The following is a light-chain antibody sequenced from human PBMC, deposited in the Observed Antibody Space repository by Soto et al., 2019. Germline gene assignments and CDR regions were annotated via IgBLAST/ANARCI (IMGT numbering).Light chain of an antibody. V-gene: IGKV3-20*01. CDR1: QSVSSSY. J-gene: IGKJ2*01. CDR3: QQYGSSPPST. CDR2: GAS. Sequence: TVLTQSPGTLSLSPGERATLSCRASQSVSSSYLAWYQQKPGQAPRLLIYGASSRATGIPDRFSGSGSGTDFTLTISRLEPEDVAVYYCQQYGSSPPSTFGQGTKLEIK.